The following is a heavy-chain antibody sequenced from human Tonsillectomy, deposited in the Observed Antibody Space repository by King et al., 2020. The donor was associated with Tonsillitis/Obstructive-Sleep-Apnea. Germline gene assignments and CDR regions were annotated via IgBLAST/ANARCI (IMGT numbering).Heavy chain of an antibody. CDR2: ITADNGNT. D-gene: IGHD5-12*01. CDR1: GANFTKYG. V-gene: IGHV1-18*01. Sequence: QLQLVQSGTEVKKPGASVKVSCTASGANFTKYGFSWVRQAPGQGLEWMGWITADNGNTSYAQNLQGRVTMTADKSTATAYMELRSLRVDDTAVYYCRIVGGYDPYYFDYWGQGTRVTVSS. CDR3: RIVGGYDPYYFDY. J-gene: IGHJ4*02.